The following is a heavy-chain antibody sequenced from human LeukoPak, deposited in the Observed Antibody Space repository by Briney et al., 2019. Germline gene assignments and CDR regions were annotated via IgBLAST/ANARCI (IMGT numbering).Heavy chain of an antibody. J-gene: IGHJ6*02. D-gene: IGHD5-12*01. CDR3: ARSGYSGYDGDYYYYGMDV. Sequence: SVKVSCKASGGTFSSYAISWVRQAPGHGLEWMGRIIPILGIANYAQKFQGRVTITADKSTSTAYMELSSLRSEDTAVYYCARSGYSGYDGDYYYYGMDVWGQGTTVTVSS. CDR1: GGTFSSYA. CDR2: IIPILGIA. V-gene: IGHV1-69*04.